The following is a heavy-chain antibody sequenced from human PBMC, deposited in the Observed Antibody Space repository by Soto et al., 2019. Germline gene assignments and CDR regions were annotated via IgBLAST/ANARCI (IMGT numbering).Heavy chain of an antibody. D-gene: IGHD3-22*01. CDR1: GYTFTSYG. Sequence: QVQLVQSGAEVKKPGASVKVSCKASGYTFTSYGISWVRQAPGQGLEWMGWISAYNGNTNYAQKLQGRVTMITDTSTSTAYMELRSLRSDDTAVYYCARDRTMIVVVTPLDYWGQGTLVTVSS. V-gene: IGHV1-18*01. CDR3: ARDRTMIVVVTPLDY. J-gene: IGHJ4*02. CDR2: ISAYNGNT.